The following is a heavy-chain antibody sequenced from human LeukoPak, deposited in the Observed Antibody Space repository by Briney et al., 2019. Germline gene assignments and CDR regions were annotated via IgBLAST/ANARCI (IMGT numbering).Heavy chain of an antibody. CDR1: GFTFSTYD. V-gene: IGHV3-21*01. CDR2: ISTTSRYI. J-gene: IGHJ3*02. D-gene: IGHD3-9*01. Sequence: PGGSLRLSCAASGFTFSTYDMNWVRQAPGKGLEWVSSISTTSRYIYYADSVRGRFTISRDNARNSLYLQMNSLRAEDTALYYCARMQLTCWCDFLIRMGSSQIWGQGTMVTVSS. CDR3: ARMQLTCWCDFLIRMGSSQI.